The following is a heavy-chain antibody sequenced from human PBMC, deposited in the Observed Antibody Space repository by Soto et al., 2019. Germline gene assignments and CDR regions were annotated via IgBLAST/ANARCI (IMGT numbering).Heavy chain of an antibody. CDR1: GFTFSVSA. CDR2: ISARGGST. D-gene: IGHD2-15*01. J-gene: IGHJ4*02. Sequence: EVQLLESGGGLVQPGGALRLSCAASGFTFSVSAMTWVRQAPGKGLEWVSVISARGGSTYYADSVKGRFTISRDNSESTVYLQVNSLGVDDAAVYYCAKTARFGSGGACYGGHFDSWGQGTLVTVSS. CDR3: AKTARFGSGGACYGGHFDS. V-gene: IGHV3-23*01.